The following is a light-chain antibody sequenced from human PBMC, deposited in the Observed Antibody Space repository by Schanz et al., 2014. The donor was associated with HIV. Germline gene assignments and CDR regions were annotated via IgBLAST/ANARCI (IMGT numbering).Light chain of an antibody. CDR2: AAS. Sequence: AIRMTQSPSSLSASPGDRVTITCRANQYISSDLAWYQQKPGKPPKVLIYAASTLQSGVPSRFSGSGSGTDFTLTISCLQSEDFATYYCQQYYSHPSFGQGTKLEIK. J-gene: IGKJ2*01. V-gene: IGKV1-8*01. CDR1: QYISSD. CDR3: QQYYSHPS.